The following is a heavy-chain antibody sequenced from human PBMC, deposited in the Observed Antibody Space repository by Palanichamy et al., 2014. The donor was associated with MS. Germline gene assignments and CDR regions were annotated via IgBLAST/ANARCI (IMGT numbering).Heavy chain of an antibody. D-gene: IGHD2-8*02. CDR1: GIIFSNYA. J-gene: IGHJ4*02. Sequence: CAASGIIFSNYAMSWVRQAPGTGLEWVSSISSSGGTTYYADSVKGRFTISRDDSPNTLSLHMSGLRAEDSALYYCATYCPGGACFDQWGQGTLVTVSS. CDR3: ATYCPGGACFDQ. V-gene: IGHV3-23*01. CDR2: ISSSGGTT.